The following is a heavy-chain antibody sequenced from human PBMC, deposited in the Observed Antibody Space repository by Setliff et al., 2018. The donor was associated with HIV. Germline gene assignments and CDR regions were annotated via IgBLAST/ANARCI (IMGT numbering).Heavy chain of an antibody. CDR1: GGSISSYY. Sequence: SETLSLTCTVPGGSISSYYGSWIRQSAGKGLEWIGRVYSSGSTNYNPSLKSRVTMSVDTSKNQFSLRLSSVTAADTAVYYCAREVRVVLPAAASGNYYYYYMDVWDKGTTVTVSS. J-gene: IGHJ6*03. V-gene: IGHV4-4*07. CDR2: VYSSGST. D-gene: IGHD2-2*01. CDR3: AREVRVVLPAAASGNYYYYYMDV.